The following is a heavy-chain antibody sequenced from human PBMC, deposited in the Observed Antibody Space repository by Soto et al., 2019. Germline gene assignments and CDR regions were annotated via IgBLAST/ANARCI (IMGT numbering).Heavy chain of an antibody. Sequence: QVQLVESGGGVVQPGRSLRLSCAASGFTFSSYGMHWVRQAPGKGLEWVAVISYDGSNKYYADSVKGRFTISRDNSKNTLYLQMNSLRAEDTAVYYCAKDRRWSSKDYYSYVMDVWGQGTTVTVSS. CDR3: AKDRRWSSKDYYSYVMDV. CDR1: GFTFSSYG. V-gene: IGHV3-30*18. D-gene: IGHD6-13*01. CDR2: ISYDGSNK. J-gene: IGHJ6*02.